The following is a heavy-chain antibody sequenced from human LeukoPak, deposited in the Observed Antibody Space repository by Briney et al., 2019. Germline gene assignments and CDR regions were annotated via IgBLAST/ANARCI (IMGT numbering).Heavy chain of an antibody. Sequence: GESLKISCKGSGYSFTSYWIGWVRQMPGKGLEWMGIIYPGDSDTRYSPSFQGQVTISADKSISTAYLQWSSLKASDTAMYYCARRGSGSYYNQNWFDPWGQGTLVTVSS. CDR1: GYSFTSYW. CDR3: ARRGSGSYYNQNWFDP. V-gene: IGHV5-51*01. J-gene: IGHJ5*02. D-gene: IGHD3-10*01. CDR2: IYPGDSDT.